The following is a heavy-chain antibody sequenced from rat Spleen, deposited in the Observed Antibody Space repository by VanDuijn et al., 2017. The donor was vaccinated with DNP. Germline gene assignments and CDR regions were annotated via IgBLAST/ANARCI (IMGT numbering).Heavy chain of an antibody. D-gene: IGHD1-12*02. Sequence: EVHLVESGGGLVQPGGSLKLSCAASGFTFNYFDMAWVRQAPTEGLEWVASISTSSDSTYYRDSVKGRFTVSRDNAKSILYLQMNSLRSEDTATYYCTREDYYDGSYYWGQGVMVTVSS. CDR2: ISTSSDST. CDR3: TREDYYDGSYY. V-gene: IGHV5-20*01. J-gene: IGHJ2*01. CDR1: GFTFNYFD.